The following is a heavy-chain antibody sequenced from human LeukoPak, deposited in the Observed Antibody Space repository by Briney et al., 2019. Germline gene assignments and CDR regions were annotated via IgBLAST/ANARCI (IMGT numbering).Heavy chain of an antibody. J-gene: IGHJ4*02. D-gene: IGHD6-13*01. V-gene: IGHV1-2*02. CDR1: GYTFTGYY. CDR2: INPNSGGT. Sequence: ASVKVSCKASGYTFTGYYMHWVRQAPGQGLEWMGWINPNSGGTNYAQKFQGRVTMTRDTSISTAYMELSRLRSEDTAVYYCARVGIAAVRLFDYWGQGTLVTVSS. CDR3: ARVGIAAVRLFDY.